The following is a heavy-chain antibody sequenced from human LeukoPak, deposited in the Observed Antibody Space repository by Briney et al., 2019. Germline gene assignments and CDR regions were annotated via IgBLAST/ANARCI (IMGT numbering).Heavy chain of an antibody. CDR2: ISYDGSNK. Sequence: GGSLRLSCAASGFTFSSYGMHWVRQAPGKGLEWVAVISYDGSNKYYADSVKGRFTISRDNSKNTLHLQMNSLRAEDTAVYYCAKGGSSGWPHFDYWGQGTLVTVSS. J-gene: IGHJ4*02. D-gene: IGHD6-19*01. CDR3: AKGGSSGWPHFDY. V-gene: IGHV3-30*18. CDR1: GFTFSSYG.